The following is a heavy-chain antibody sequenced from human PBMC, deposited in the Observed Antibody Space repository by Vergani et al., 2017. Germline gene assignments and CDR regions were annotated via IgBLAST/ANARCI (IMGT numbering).Heavy chain of an antibody. CDR2: ISYDGSNK. CDR1: GFTFSSYA. Sequence: VQLVESGGGLVQPGGPLRLSCAASGFTFSSYAMHWVRQAPGKGLEWVAVISYDGSNKYYADSVKGRFTISRDNSKNTLYLQMNSLRAEDTAVYYCARVAKGGFDYWGQGTLVTVSS. CDR3: ARVAKGGFDY. J-gene: IGHJ4*02. D-gene: IGHD3-3*02. V-gene: IGHV3-30-3*01.